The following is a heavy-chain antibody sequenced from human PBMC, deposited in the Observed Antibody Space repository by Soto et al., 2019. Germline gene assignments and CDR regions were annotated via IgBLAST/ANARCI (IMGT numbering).Heavy chain of an antibody. J-gene: IGHJ4*02. CDR2: IYTSGNT. CDR3: AREDSYDTGYYVV. V-gene: IGHV4-4*07. Sequence: QVQLQASVPGVVKASEPLSLTCTVSGRSMSGYYWSWIRQPAGEPLEWIGRIYTSGNTDFNPSLMCRVTMSVDKYKNPFSLKLTSVTAADTALYYWAREDSYDTGYYVVWGQGTQVTVSS. D-gene: IGHD3-9*01. CDR1: GRSMSGYY.